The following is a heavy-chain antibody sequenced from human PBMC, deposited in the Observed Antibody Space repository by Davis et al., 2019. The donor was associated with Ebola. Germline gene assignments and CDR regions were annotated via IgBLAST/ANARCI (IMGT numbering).Heavy chain of an antibody. V-gene: IGHV3-30-3*01. Sequence: GGSLRLSCAASGFTFSSYAMHWVRQAPGKGLEWVAVISYDGSNKYYADSVKGRFTISRDNSKNTLYLQMNSLRAGDTAVYYCAKVSPEDYFDYWGQGTLVTVSS. CDR1: GFTFSSYA. CDR3: AKVSPEDYFDY. CDR2: ISYDGSNK. J-gene: IGHJ4*02.